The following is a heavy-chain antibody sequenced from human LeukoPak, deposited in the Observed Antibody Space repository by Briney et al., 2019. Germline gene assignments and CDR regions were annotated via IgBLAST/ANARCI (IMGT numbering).Heavy chain of an antibody. V-gene: IGHV1-69*05. Sequence: SVKVSCKASGGTFSSYAISWVRQAPGQGLEWMGGIIPIFGTANYAQKFQGRVTITTDESTSTAYMELSRLRSEETAVYSCATELKTYDSRGMGAFDIWGQGTMVTVSS. CDR2: IIPIFGTA. D-gene: IGHD3-22*01. CDR1: GGTFSSYA. J-gene: IGHJ3*02. CDR3: ATELKTYDSRGMGAFDI.